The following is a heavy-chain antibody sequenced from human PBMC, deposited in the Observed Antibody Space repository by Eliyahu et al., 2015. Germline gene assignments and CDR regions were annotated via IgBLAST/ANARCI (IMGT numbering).Heavy chain of an antibody. CDR3: AKDTLYNSGWFDR. D-gene: IGHD6-19*01. V-gene: IGHV3-9*01. CDR2: ISWNSGSI. J-gene: IGHJ5*02. CDR1: GFPFDDYA. Sequence: EVQLVESGGGLVQPGRSLRLXCAXXGFPFDDYAMHWVRQAPGKGLEWVSGISWNSGSIGYADSVKGRFTISRDNAKNSLYLQMNNLRAEDTALYYCAKDTLYNSGWFDRWGQGTLVTVSS.